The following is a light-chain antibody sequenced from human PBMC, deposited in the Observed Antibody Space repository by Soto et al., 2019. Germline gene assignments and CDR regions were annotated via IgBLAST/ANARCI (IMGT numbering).Light chain of an antibody. Sequence: EIVLTQSPGTLSLSPGERATLSCRASQSVSSSYLAWYQQKPGQAPRLLIYGASSRATGIPDRLSGSGSGTDFTLTISRLEPEDFAVYYCQRYGGFGQGTKVDIK. CDR2: GAS. V-gene: IGKV3-20*01. CDR3: QRYGG. J-gene: IGKJ1*01. CDR1: QSVSSSY.